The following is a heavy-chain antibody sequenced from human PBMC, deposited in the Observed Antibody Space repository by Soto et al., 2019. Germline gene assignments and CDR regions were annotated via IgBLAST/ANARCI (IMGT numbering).Heavy chain of an antibody. V-gene: IGHV4-34*01. Sequence: PSETLSLTCTVSGGSISSYYWSWIRQPAGKGLEWIGEINHSGSTNYNPSLKSRVTISVDTSKNQFSLKLSSVTAADTAVYYCAKTCGGDCSDAFDIWGQGTMVTVSS. CDR2: INHSGST. CDR3: AKTCGGDCSDAFDI. D-gene: IGHD2-21*02. J-gene: IGHJ3*02. CDR1: GGSISSYY.